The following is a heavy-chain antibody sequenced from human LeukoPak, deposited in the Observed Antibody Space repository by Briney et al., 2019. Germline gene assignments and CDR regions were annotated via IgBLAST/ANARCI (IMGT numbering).Heavy chain of an antibody. CDR2: IFYSGSA. D-gene: IGHD4-17*01. J-gene: IGHJ6*04. CDR1: GGSIRSGDYY. V-gene: IGHV4-30-4*01. CDR3: ARIDDADYILVGMDV. Sequence: SETLSLTCTVSGGSIRSGDYYWNWISQPPGKDLEWLGYIFYSGSAYYNPSLKSRVTISVDTSKNQFSLKLTSVSAADTAVYYCARIDDADYILVGMDVWGKGTTVTVSS.